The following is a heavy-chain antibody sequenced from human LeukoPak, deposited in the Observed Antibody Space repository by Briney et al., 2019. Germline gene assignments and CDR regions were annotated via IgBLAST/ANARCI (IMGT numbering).Heavy chain of an antibody. CDR3: ATTFTMVRGVRYYYMDV. V-gene: IGHV1-18*01. D-gene: IGHD3-10*01. CDR1: GYTFTSYG. J-gene: IGHJ6*03. Sequence: GASVKVSCKASGYTFTSYGISWVRQAPGQGLEWMGWISAYNGNTNYAQKLQGRVTMTTDTSTSTAYMELRSLRSDDTAVYYCATTFTMVRGVRYYYMDVWGKGTTVTISS. CDR2: ISAYNGNT.